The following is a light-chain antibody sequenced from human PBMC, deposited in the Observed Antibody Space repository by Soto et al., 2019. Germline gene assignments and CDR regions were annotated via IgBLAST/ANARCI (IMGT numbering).Light chain of an antibody. J-gene: IGKJ3*01. CDR1: QGIRNY. Sequence: DIQMTQSPSSLSASVGDRVTITCRASQGIRNYLAWYQQKPGQVPKLLIYAASTLQPGVPSRFSGGGSGTDFTLTISNLQPEDVATYYWQQYKSASFTFGPGTKVDIK. CDR3: QQYKSASFT. CDR2: AAS. V-gene: IGKV1-27*01.